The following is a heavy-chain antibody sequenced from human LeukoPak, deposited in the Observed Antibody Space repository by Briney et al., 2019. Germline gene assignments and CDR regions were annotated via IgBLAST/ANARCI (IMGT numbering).Heavy chain of an antibody. CDR1: GYTFTSYG. Sequence: ASVKVSCKASGYTFTSYGISWVRQAPGQGLEWMGWISAYNGKTHYAQKLQDRVTMTTDTSTSTASTELRSLTSDDTAVYFCARDGTGDYYYYYGMDVWGQGTTVTVSS. D-gene: IGHD2-8*02. V-gene: IGHV1-18*01. J-gene: IGHJ6*02. CDR3: ARDGTGDYYYYYGMDV. CDR2: ISAYNGKT.